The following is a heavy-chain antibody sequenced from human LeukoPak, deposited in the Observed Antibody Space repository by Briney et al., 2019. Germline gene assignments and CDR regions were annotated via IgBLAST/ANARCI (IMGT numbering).Heavy chain of an antibody. J-gene: IGHJ6*02. CDR3: ARVTAENYYYGMDV. V-gene: IGHV1-8*01. D-gene: IGHD2-21*02. CDR1: GYTFTSYD. Sequence: ASVKVSCKASGYTFTSYDINWVRQATGQGLEWMGWMNPNSGNTGYAQKFQGRVTMTRNTPISTAYMELSSLRSEDTAVYYCARVTAENYYYGMDVWGQGTTVTVSS. CDR2: MNPNSGNT.